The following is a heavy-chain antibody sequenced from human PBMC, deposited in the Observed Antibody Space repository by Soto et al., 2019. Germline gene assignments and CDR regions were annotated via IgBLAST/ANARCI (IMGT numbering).Heavy chain of an antibody. Sequence: ASVKVSCKVSGYTLTELSMHWVRQAPGKGLEWMGGFDPEDGETIYAQKFQGRVTMTEDTSTDTTYMELSSLRSEDTAVYYCATDLAVVLPASRNYFDYWGQGTLVTVPS. D-gene: IGHD2-2*01. CDR3: ATDLAVVLPASRNYFDY. CDR1: GYTLTELS. V-gene: IGHV1-24*01. J-gene: IGHJ4*02. CDR2: FDPEDGET.